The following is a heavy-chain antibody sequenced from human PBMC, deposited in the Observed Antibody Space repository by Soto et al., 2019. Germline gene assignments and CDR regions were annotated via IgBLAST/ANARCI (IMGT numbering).Heavy chain of an antibody. CDR3: ARDHSGTWRSAMDV. D-gene: IGHD6-25*01. CDR2: IIPIFATA. Sequence: SVKVSCKASGGTFNIYAISWVRQAPGQGLEWMGGIIPIFATANYAQKFQGRVTITADKSTSTAYMELSSLRSEDTAVYYCARDHSGTWRSAMDVWGQGTTVTVSS. CDR1: GGTFNIYA. V-gene: IGHV1-69*06. J-gene: IGHJ6*02.